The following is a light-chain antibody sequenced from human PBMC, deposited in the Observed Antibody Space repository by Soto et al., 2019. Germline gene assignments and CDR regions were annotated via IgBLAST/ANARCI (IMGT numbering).Light chain of an antibody. V-gene: IGKV3-15*01. CDR3: QQYNNWPFS. CDR2: GAS. CDR1: ETVATN. Sequence: EVVMTQSPATLSVSPGERATLSCRASETVATNLAWYQQKPGQAPRLLISGASTRAAGISDRFRGSGSGTEFTLTISGLQSEDFALYFCQQYNNWPFSFGPGTRLEIK. J-gene: IGKJ5*01.